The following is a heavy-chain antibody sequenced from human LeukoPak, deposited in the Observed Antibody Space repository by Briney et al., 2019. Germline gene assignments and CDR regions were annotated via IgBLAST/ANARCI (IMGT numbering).Heavy chain of an antibody. CDR2: INHSGST. CDR3: ARGPGTWYYY. CDR1: GGSFSGYY. V-gene: IGHV4-34*01. J-gene: IGHJ4*02. D-gene: IGHD6-13*01. Sequence: SETLSLTCAVYGGSFSGYYWSWIRQPPGKGLEWIGEINHSGSTNYNPSLKSRVTISIDTSKNQFSLQLSSVTAADTALYYCARGPGTWYYYWGQGTLVTVSS.